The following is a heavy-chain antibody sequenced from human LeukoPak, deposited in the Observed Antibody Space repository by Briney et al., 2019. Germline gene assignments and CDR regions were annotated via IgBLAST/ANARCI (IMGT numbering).Heavy chain of an antibody. D-gene: IGHD3-22*01. V-gene: IGHV1-18*01. Sequence: ASVKVSCKNSRYTFTSDGISWVRQAPGQGLEWMGWISAYNGNTNYAQKLQGRVTMTTDTSTSTAYMELRSLRSDDTAVYYCARSYYDSSGYYISVDWGQGTLVTVSS. J-gene: IGHJ4*02. CDR1: RYTFTSDG. CDR2: ISAYNGNT. CDR3: ARSYYDSSGYYISVD.